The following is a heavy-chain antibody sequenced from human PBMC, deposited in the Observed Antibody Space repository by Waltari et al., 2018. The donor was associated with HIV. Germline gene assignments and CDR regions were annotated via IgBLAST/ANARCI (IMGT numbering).Heavy chain of an antibody. CDR3: VKLRNQGTLLAAGGVVFEH. D-gene: IGHD2-15*01. J-gene: IGHJ4*02. Sequence: EVRLVESGGRVARPGESLRLYCAASGFSSAYYGMAWVRLVPGKGLHGRSMSAGDSEVTHHADSVRCRFGISKENKKTSCSLYRGRVREDDSGIYHCVKLRNQGTLLAAGGVVFEHWGRGTVVTVSS. CDR2: SAGDSEVT. CDR1: GFSSAYYG. V-gene: IGHV3-43*02.